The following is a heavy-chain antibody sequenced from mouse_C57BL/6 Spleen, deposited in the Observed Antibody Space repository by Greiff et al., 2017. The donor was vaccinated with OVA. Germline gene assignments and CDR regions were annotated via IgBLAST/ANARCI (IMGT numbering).Heavy chain of an antibody. D-gene: IGHD3-2*02. CDR1: GYSITSGYD. CDR3: ARGDSSGPWFAY. J-gene: IGHJ3*01. V-gene: IGHV3-1*01. Sequence: DVKLQESGPGMVKPSQSLSLTCTVTGYSITSGYDWHWIRHFPGNTLEWMGYISYSGSTNYNPSLKSRISITHDTSKNHFFLKLNSVTTEDTATYYCARGDSSGPWFAYWGQGTLVTVSA. CDR2: ISYSGST.